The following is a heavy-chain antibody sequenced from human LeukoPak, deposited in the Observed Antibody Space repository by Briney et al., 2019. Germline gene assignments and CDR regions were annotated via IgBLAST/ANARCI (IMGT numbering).Heavy chain of an antibody. Sequence: GGSLRLSCAASGFTFSSYSMNWVRQAPGKGLEWVSSISSSSSYICYADSVKGRFTISRDNAKNSLYLQMNSLRAEDTAVYYCARVQRDDSSGFDYWGQGTLVTVSS. CDR2: ISSSSSYI. D-gene: IGHD3-22*01. V-gene: IGHV3-21*01. CDR1: GFTFSSYS. CDR3: ARVQRDDSSGFDY. J-gene: IGHJ4*02.